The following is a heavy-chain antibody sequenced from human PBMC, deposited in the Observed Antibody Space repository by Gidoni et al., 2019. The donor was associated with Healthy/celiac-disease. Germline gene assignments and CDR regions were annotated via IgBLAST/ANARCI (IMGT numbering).Heavy chain of an antibody. Sequence: EVQLVESGGGLVQPGGSLRLSCAASGFTFSSYAMSWVRQAPGKGLEWVSAISGSGGSTYYADSVKGRFTISRDNSKNTLYLQMNSLRAEDTAVYYCAKDFGLLRITMIVVVITDAFDIWGQGTMVTVSS. CDR2: ISGSGGST. CDR3: AKDFGLLRITMIVVVITDAFDI. J-gene: IGHJ3*02. D-gene: IGHD3-22*01. CDR1: GFTFSSYA. V-gene: IGHV3-23*04.